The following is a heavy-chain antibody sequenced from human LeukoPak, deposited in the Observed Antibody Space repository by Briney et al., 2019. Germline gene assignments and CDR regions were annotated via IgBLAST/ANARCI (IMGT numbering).Heavy chain of an antibody. CDR1: GFTFSSYW. V-gene: IGHV3-7*01. CDR3: VRDGHDSSGYYWAWSFDL. CDR2: IKQDGSEK. D-gene: IGHD3-22*01. Sequence: HAGGSLRLSCAASGFTFSSYWMSWVRQAPGKGLEWVANIKQDGSEKYYVDSVKGRFTNSRDNAKNSLYLQMNSLRAEDTAVYYCVRDGHDSSGYYWAWSFDLWGRGTLVTVSS. J-gene: IGHJ2*01.